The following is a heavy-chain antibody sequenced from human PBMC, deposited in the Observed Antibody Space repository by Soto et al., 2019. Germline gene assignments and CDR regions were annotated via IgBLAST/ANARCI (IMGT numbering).Heavy chain of an antibody. J-gene: IGHJ5*02. CDR1: GYTFTGYY. V-gene: IGHV1-2*02. D-gene: IGHD2-2*01. CDR3: ARDLVPENWFDP. Sequence: ASVKVSCKASGYTFTGYYMHWVRQAPGQGLEWMGWINPNSDGTNYAQKFQGRVTMTRDTSISTAYMELSRLRSDDTAVYYCARDLVPENWFDPWGQGTLVTVS. CDR2: INPNSDGT.